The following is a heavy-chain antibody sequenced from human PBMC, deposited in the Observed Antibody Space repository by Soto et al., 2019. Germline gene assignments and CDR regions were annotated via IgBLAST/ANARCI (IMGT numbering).Heavy chain of an antibody. CDR1: VFTFSSYG. CDR3: AKDYCGGDCPDEPLDY. CDR2: ISYDGSNK. V-gene: IGHV3-30*18. Sequence: GGSLRLSCAASVFTFSSYGMHWVRQAPGKGLEWVAVISYDGSNKYYADSVKGRFTISRDNSKNTLYLQMNSLRAEDTAVYYCAKDYCGGDCPDEPLDYWGQGTLVTVSS. D-gene: IGHD2-21*02. J-gene: IGHJ4*02.